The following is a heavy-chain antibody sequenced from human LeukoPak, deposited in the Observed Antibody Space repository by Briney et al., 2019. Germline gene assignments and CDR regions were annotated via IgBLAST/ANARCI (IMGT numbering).Heavy chain of an antibody. D-gene: IGHD6-13*01. CDR2: INHSGST. CDR3: ARGYRGRSSSWYVN. V-gene: IGHV4-34*01. Sequence: PSETLSLTCAVYGGSFSGYDWSWIRQPPGMGLEWIGEINHSGSTNYNPSLKSRVTISVDTSKNQFSLKLSSVTAADTAVYYCARGYRGRSSSWYVNWGQGTLVTVSS. CDR1: GGSFSGYD. J-gene: IGHJ4*02.